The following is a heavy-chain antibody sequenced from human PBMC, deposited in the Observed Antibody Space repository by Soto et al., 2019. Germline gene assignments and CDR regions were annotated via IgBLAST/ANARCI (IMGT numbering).Heavy chain of an antibody. J-gene: IGHJ4*02. CDR3: ARGERSLMTTLGAYYFDY. V-gene: IGHV1-69*02. D-gene: IGHD4-17*01. CDR1: GGTFSSNT. CDR2: IIPILMIA. Sequence: QVQLVQSGAEVKKPGSSVKVSCKSSGGTFSSNTISWVRQAPGQGLEWMGRIIPILMIANYAHKFQGRVTITADKSTSTAYMELTSLRSEDTAVYYCARGERSLMTTLGAYYFDYWGQGTLVTVSS.